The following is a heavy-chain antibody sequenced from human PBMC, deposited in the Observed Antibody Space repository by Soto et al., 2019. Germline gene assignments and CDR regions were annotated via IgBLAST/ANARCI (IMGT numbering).Heavy chain of an antibody. D-gene: IGHD2-2*01. J-gene: IGHJ4*02. CDR2: ISYDGKNE. V-gene: IGHV3-30*18. CDR3: AKDLVAFTTRRRSPFGS. CDR1: GFTFRAYG. Sequence: QVQLVESGGGVVQPGGSLRLSCAPSGFTFRAYGMHWVRQAPGKGLEWVAVISYDGKNEYYADSVKGRFSISRDSSKNTLYLQMNRLRAEDTAVYYCAKDLVAFTTRRRSPFGSWGQGTLVTVSS.